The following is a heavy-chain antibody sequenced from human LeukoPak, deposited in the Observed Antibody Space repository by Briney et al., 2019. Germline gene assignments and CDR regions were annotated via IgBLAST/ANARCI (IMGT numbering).Heavy chain of an antibody. CDR1: GGSISSGSYY. J-gene: IGHJ4*02. Sequence: SETLSLTCTVSGGSISSGSYYWSWIRQPAGKGLEWIGRMYTSGSTNYNPSLKSRVTISVDTSKNQFSLNLSSVTAADTAVYYCARQTSTTSVDYWGQGTLVTVSS. V-gene: IGHV4-61*02. CDR3: ARQTSTTSVDY. CDR2: MYTSGST. D-gene: IGHD2-2*01.